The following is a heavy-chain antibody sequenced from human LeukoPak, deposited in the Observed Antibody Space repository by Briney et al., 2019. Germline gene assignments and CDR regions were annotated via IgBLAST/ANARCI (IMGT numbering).Heavy chain of an antibody. J-gene: IGHJ6*03. V-gene: IGHV3-23*01. D-gene: IGHD6-19*01. CDR2: ISGSGGST. Sequence: QSGGSLRLSCAASGFTFSKYGMNWVRQAPGKGLEWVSEISGSGGSTYYADSVKGRFTISRDNSKNTLYLQMNSRRAEDTAVYYCAKDEKQWLSNYYYMDAWGKGTTVTISS. CDR1: GFTFSKYG. CDR3: AKDEKQWLSNYYYMDA.